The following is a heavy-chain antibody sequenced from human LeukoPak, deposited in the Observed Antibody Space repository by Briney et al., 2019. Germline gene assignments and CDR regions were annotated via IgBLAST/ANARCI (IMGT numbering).Heavy chain of an antibody. Sequence: SETLSLTCTLSGGSISRYYWGWIRQPPGKGLEWIGSIYYSGSTYYNPSLKSRVTMSVDTSKNQFSLKLSSVTAADTAVYYCARHAGGIAAAGTRPFDYWGQGTLVTVSS. CDR2: IYYSGST. V-gene: IGHV4-39*01. CDR1: GGSISRYY. J-gene: IGHJ4*02. D-gene: IGHD6-13*01. CDR3: ARHAGGIAAAGTRPFDY.